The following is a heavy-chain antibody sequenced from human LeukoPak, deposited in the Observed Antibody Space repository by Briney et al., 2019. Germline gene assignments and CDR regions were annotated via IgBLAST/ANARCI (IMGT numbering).Heavy chain of an antibody. CDR2: IYYSGST. J-gene: IGHJ3*02. CDR1: GGSISSYY. V-gene: IGHV4-59*08. Sequence: PSETLSLTCTVSGGSISSYYWSWVRQPPGKGLEWIGYIYYSGSTNYNPSLKSRVTISVDTSKNQFSLKLSSVTAADTAVYYCATYSSSWPDAFDIWGQGTMVTVSS. CDR3: ATYSSSWPDAFDI. D-gene: IGHD6-13*01.